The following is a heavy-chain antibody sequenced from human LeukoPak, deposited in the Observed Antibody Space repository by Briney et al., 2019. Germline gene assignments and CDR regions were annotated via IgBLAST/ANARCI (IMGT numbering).Heavy chain of an antibody. CDR1: GFTFSSYA. J-gene: IGHJ5*02. V-gene: IGHV3-23*01. CDR2: ISGSGGST. D-gene: IGHD3-9*01. Sequence: GGSLRLSCVASGFTFSSYAMSWVRQAPGKGLEWVSAISGSGGSTYYADSVKGRFTISRDNSKNTLYLQMNSLRAGDTAVYYCAKDGAHYDILIGYSDWFDPWGQGTLVTVSS. CDR3: AKDGAHYDILIGYSDWFDP.